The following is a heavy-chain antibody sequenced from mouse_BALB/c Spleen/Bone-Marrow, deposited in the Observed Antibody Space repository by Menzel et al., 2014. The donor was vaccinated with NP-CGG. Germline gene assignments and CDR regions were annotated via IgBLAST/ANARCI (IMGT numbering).Heavy chain of an antibody. CDR3: ARQESIYDGYYGGFTY. CDR2: ISSGGGYT. V-gene: IGHV5-9-3*01. Sequence: EVQLVESGGGLAKPGGSLKLSCAASGFTFSSFAMSWVRQTPEKRLEWVATISSGGGYTYYPDSVKGRFTISRDNAKNSLYLQMSSLRSEDTAMYYCARQESIYDGYYGGFTYWGQGTLSLSLQ. D-gene: IGHD2-3*01. J-gene: IGHJ3*01. CDR1: GFTFSSFA.